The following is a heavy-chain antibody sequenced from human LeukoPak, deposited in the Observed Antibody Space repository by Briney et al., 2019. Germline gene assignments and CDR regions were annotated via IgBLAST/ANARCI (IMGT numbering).Heavy chain of an antibody. CDR3: AAYGGNSRSFFLDY. CDR1: GASITSYY. J-gene: IGHJ4*02. D-gene: IGHD4-23*01. Sequence: SETLSLTCTVSGASITSYYWGWIRQSPGKGLEWIGYIFVTASAKYNPSLQSRVTISADGARSQFSLRLTSVTAADTAVYYCAAYGGNSRSFFLDYWGQGTQVTVSS. CDR2: IFVTASA. V-gene: IGHV4-4*09.